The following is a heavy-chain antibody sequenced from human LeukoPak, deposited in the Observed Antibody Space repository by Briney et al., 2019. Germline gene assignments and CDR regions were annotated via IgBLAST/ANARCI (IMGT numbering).Heavy chain of an antibody. CDR3: ARTGSYYYYFDY. Sequence: SVKVSCKASGGTFSSYAISWVRQAPGQGLEWMGGIIPIFGTANYAQKFQGRVTITADKSTSTAYMELSSLGSEDTAVYYCARTGSYYYYFDYWGQGTLVTVSS. V-gene: IGHV1-69*06. CDR2: IIPIFGTA. CDR1: GGTFSSYA. J-gene: IGHJ4*02. D-gene: IGHD1-26*01.